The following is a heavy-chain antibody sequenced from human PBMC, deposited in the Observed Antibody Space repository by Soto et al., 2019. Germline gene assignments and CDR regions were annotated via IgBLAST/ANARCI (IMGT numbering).Heavy chain of an antibody. CDR2: INPNSGGT. V-gene: IGHV1-2*04. J-gene: IGHJ6*03. CDR1: GYTFTGYY. Sequence: ASVKVSCKASGYTFTGYYMHWVRQAPGQGLEWMGWINPNSGGTNYAQKFQGWVTMTRDTSISTAYMELSRLRSDDTAVYYCARDQGAPGTDYYYYMDVWGKGTTVTVSS. CDR3: ARDQGAPGTDYYYYMDV.